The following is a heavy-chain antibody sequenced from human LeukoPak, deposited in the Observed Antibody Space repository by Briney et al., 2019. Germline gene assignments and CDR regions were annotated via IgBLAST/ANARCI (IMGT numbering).Heavy chain of an antibody. CDR3: ARVGSSWYSYYFDY. J-gene: IGHJ4*02. CDR2: IYSGGST. CDR1: GFTVSSNY. Sequence: GGSLRLSCAASGFTVSSNYMSWVRQAPGKGLEWVSVIYSGGSTYYADSVRGRFTISRDNSKNTLYLQMNSLRAEDTAVYYCARVGSSWYSYYFDYWGQGALVTVSS. V-gene: IGHV3-66*01. D-gene: IGHD6-13*01.